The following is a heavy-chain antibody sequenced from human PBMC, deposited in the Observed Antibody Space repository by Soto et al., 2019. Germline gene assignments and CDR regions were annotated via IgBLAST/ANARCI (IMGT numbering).Heavy chain of an antibody. CDR3: AKGGYSRPWFDL. CDR1: GFTFNSYV. V-gene: IGHV3-23*01. CDR2: ISGSGGTT. D-gene: IGHD2-15*01. Sequence: EVQLLESGGGLIQHGGSLRLSCAASGFTFNSYVMSWVRHAPGKGLEWVSTISGSGGTTYYADSVKGRFTISRDNSKNTLYLQMSSLRADDTAIYYCAKGGYSRPWFDLWGRGTLATVSS. J-gene: IGHJ2*01.